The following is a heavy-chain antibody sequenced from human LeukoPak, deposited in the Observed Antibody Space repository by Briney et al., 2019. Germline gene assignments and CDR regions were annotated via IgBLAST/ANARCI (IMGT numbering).Heavy chain of an antibody. CDR3: ARGPVEEKPYYFDY. Sequence: ASVKVSCKASGYTFTSYDINWVRQATGQGLEWMGWMNPNSGNTGYAQKFQGRVTMTRNTPISTDYMELSSLRSEDTAVYYCARGPVEEKPYYFDYWGQGTLVTVSS. CDR2: MNPNSGNT. V-gene: IGHV1-8*01. J-gene: IGHJ4*02. CDR1: GYTFTSYD.